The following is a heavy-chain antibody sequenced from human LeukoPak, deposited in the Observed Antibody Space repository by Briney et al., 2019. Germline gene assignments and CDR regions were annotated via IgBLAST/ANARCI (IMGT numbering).Heavy chain of an antibody. J-gene: IGHJ4*02. V-gene: IGHV3-74*01. CDR1: GFTFSSYA. CDR2: IKSDGITI. D-gene: IGHD1-20*01. CDR3: LRDLNWSLDQ. Sequence: GGSLRLSCAASGFTFSSYAMSWVRQAPGKGLVWVSRIKSDGITITYADSVKGRFTISRDNAKNTLYLQMNSLRAEDTAVYYCLRDLNWSLDQWGQGTLVTVSS.